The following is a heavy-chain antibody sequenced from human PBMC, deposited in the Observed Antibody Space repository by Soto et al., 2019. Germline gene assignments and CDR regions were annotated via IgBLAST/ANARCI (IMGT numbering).Heavy chain of an antibody. CDR2: IYYSGST. J-gene: IGHJ4*02. CDR3: ARAVVGARSFDY. CDR1: GGSISSYY. V-gene: IGHV4-59*01. Sequence: PSETLSLTCTVSGGSISSYYWSWIRQPPGKGLEWIGYIYYSGSTNYNPSLKSRVTISVDTSKNQFSLKLSSVTAADTAVYYCARAVVGARSFDYWGQGTLVTVSS. D-gene: IGHD1-26*01.